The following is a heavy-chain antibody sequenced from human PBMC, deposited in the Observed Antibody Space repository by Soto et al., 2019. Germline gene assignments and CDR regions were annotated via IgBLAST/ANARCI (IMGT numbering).Heavy chain of an antibody. CDR3: ARYSRGGLEAAGMSARVGMDV. Sequence: SVKVSCKASGGTFSSYTISWVRQAPGQRLEWMGRIIPSLGIANYAQKFQGRVTITADKSTSTAYMGLSSLRSGDTAVYYCARYSRGGLEAAGMSARVGMDVWGQGTTVTVSS. CDR2: IIPSLGIA. D-gene: IGHD6-13*01. J-gene: IGHJ6*02. CDR1: GGTFSSYT. V-gene: IGHV1-69*02.